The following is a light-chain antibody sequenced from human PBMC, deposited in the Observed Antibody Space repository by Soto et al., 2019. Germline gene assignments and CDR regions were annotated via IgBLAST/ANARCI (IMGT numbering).Light chain of an antibody. CDR3: QYWDDYSWT. CDR2: KAS. V-gene: IGKV1-5*03. Sequence: DIQMTQSPSTLSASVGDRVTITCRASQSITDWLAWYQQKPGKAPKFLIYKASNLEGGVPSRFSGSGSGTEFPLSISSVQPDDFAPYYCQYWDDYSWTFGQGTKVEIK. CDR1: QSITDW. J-gene: IGKJ1*01.